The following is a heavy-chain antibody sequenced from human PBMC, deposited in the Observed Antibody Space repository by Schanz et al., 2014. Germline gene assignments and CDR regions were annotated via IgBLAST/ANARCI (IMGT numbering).Heavy chain of an antibody. V-gene: IGHV1-69*09. Sequence: QVQLVQSGAEVKKPGSSMKVSCKASGGTFSTYPINWLRQAPGQGLEWMGRIIPIHGIANYAQNFQGRVTITADRSTSTAYMELSSLRSEDTAVYYCARDGDFDYWGQGTLVTVSS. CDR1: GGTFSTYP. CDR2: IIPIHGIA. J-gene: IGHJ4*02. CDR3: ARDGDFDY.